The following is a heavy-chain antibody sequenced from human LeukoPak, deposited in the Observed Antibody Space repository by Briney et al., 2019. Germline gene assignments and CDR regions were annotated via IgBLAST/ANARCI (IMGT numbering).Heavy chain of an antibody. CDR3: TRLSPEMPWFGGLLKPD. CDR1: GFTFSGSA. V-gene: IGHV3-73*01. D-gene: IGHD3-10*01. CDR2: IRSKANSYAT. J-gene: IGHJ4*02. Sequence: GGSLRLSCAASGFTFSGSAMHWVRQASGKGLEWVGRIRSKANSYATAYAASVKGRFTISRDDSKNTAYLQMNSLKTEDTAVYYCTRLSPEMPWFGGLLKPDWGQGTLVTVSS.